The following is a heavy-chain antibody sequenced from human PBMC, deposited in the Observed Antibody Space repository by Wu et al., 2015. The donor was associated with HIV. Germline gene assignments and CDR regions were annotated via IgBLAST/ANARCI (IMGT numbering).Heavy chain of an antibody. CDR2: INPKSGDT. D-gene: IGHD1-1*01. CDR3: ARDRNGISGV. V-gene: IGHV1-2*02. Sequence: QVQLVQSGAEVKKPGASVKVSCKASGYTFTDHYMHWVRQVPGQGLEWMGCINPKSGDTNFAQKFQGRVTMTRDTSITTAYMELSSLRSDDTALYFCARDRNGISGVWGQGTLVTVSS. CDR1: GYTFTDHY. J-gene: IGHJ4*02.